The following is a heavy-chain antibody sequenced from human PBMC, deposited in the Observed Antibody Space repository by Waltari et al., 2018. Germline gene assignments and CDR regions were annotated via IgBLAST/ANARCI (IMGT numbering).Heavy chain of an antibody. CDR2: IYYSGST. D-gene: IGHD1-20*01. J-gene: IGHJ2*01. CDR1: GGSISSHY. CDR3: ARGAHITPWYFDL. V-gene: IGHV4-59*11. Sequence: QVQLQESGPGLVKPSETLSLTCTVSGGSISSHYWSWIRQPPGKGLEWIGYIYYSGSTNYTPSLKSRVTISVDTSKNHFSLKLSSVTAADTAVYYCARGAHITPWYFDLWGRGTLVTVSS.